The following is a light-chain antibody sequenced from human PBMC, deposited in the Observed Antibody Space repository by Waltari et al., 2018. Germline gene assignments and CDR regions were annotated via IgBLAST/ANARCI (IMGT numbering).Light chain of an antibody. J-gene: IGKJ1*01. V-gene: IGKV3-20*01. CDR2: GAS. CDR1: QSVSSSY. CDR3: QQYGSSQT. Sequence: EIVLKQSPGTLSLSPGERATSSCRASQSVSSSYLAWYQQKPGQAPRLLIYGASSRATGIPDRFSGSGSGTDFTLTISRLEPEDFAVYYCQQYGSSQTFGQGTKVEIK.